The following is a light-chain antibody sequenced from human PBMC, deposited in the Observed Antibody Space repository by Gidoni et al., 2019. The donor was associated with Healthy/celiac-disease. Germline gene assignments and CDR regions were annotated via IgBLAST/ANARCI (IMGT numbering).Light chain of an antibody. J-gene: IGKJ4*01. CDR1: QSIISY. V-gene: IGKV1-39*01. Sequence: IQMTQSPSSLSASVGDRVTITCRASQSIISYLNWYQQKPGKAPKLLIYAASSLQSGVPSRFSGSGSGTDFTLTISSLQPEDFATYYCQQSYSTPQHTFGGGTKVEIK. CDR3: QQSYSTPQHT. CDR2: AAS.